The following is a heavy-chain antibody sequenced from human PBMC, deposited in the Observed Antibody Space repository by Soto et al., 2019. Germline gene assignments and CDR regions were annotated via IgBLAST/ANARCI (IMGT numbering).Heavy chain of an antibody. CDR1: GGSISSGGYY. CDR3: AREGGIVGATAADY. V-gene: IGHV4-31*03. D-gene: IGHD1-26*01. Sequence: SETLSLTRTVSGGSISSGGYYWSWIRQHPGKGLEWIGYIYYSGSTYYNPSLKSRVTISVDTSKNQFSLKLSSVTAADTAVYYCAREGGIVGATAADYWGQGTLVTVSS. J-gene: IGHJ4*02. CDR2: IYYSGST.